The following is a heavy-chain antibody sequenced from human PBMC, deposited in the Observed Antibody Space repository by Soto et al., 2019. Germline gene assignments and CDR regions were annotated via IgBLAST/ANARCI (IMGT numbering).Heavy chain of an antibody. CDR2: IKSKTDGGTT. V-gene: IGHV3-15*01. J-gene: IGHJ4*02. CDR1: GFTFSNAW. Sequence: GGSLRLSCAASGFTFSNAWMSWVRQAPGKGLEWVGRIKSKTDGGTTDYAAPAKGRFTISRDDSKNTLYLQMNSLKTEDTAVYYSTTRGMVEQQLSSDYWGQGTLVTVSS. CDR3: TTRGMVEQQLSSDY. D-gene: IGHD6-13*01.